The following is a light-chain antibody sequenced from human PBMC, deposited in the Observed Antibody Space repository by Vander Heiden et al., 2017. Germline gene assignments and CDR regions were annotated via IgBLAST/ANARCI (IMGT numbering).Light chain of an antibody. CDR1: AGAVTSGYY. CDR3: LLYYGTAYV. V-gene: IGLV7-43*01. Sequence: HTVVTQSPSLTVSPGRPVTLTCASSAGAVTSGYYPNWFQQKPGQAPRALIYSTRNKQSWTPARFSGSLLGGKAALTLSGVQPEDEAEYYCLLYYGTAYVFGTGTKVTVL. CDR2: STR. J-gene: IGLJ1*01.